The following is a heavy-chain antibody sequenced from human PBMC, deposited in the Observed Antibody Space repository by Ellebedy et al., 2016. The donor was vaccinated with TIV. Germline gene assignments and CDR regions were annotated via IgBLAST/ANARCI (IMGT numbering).Heavy chain of an antibody. CDR2: IHPPDSDT. D-gene: IGHD6-13*01. V-gene: IGHV5-51*01. CDR3: ARPAITADGFDY. Sequence: GGSLRLSCKGSGYSFTSYWFGWVRQMPGKGLEWMAIIHPPDSDTRYSPSFQGQVTISADKSISTAYLQWSSLKASDTAMYYCARPAITADGFDYWGQGTLVTVSS. J-gene: IGHJ4*02. CDR1: GYSFTSYW.